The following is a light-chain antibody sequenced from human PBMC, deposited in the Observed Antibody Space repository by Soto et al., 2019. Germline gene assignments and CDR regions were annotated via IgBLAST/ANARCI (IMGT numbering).Light chain of an antibody. CDR2: DAS. CDR1: QSVTSN. CDR3: QQYNFWPPLT. Sequence: EIVMTQSPATLSVSPGERATLSCRASQSVTSNLAWYRQKPGQAPRLLISDASTRATGVPARVSGSGSGTEFTLTISSLQSEDSGIYYCQQYNFWPPLTFGGGTKVEIK. V-gene: IGKV3-15*01. J-gene: IGKJ4*02.